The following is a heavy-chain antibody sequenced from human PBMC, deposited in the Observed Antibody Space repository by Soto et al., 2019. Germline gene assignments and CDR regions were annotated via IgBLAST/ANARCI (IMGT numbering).Heavy chain of an antibody. CDR1: VFTFSAYY. Sequence: SLRLSCAASVFTFSAYYMRWVRQAPGKALEWVSYISSSGSTTYYADSVKGRFTISRDNAKNSLSLQMNSLRAEDTAVYYCARGNMVDPLVYYYGMDVWGQGTTVTVSS. D-gene: IGHD2-15*01. J-gene: IGHJ6*02. V-gene: IGHV3-11*01. CDR3: ARGNMVDPLVYYYGMDV. CDR2: ISSSGSTT.